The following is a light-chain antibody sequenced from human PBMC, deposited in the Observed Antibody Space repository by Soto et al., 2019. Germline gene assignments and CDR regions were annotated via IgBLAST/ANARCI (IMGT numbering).Light chain of an antibody. J-gene: IGKJ1*01. V-gene: IGKV3-20*01. CDR1: QSVSSSY. CDR3: QQYGSSPPT. CDR2: GAS. Sequence: EIVLTQSPGTLSLSPGERATLSCRASQSVSSSYLAWYQQKPGQAPRLLIYGASSRATGIPDGFSGSGSGTDFTLTISRLEAEDFAVYYCQQYGSSPPTFGQGTKVEIK.